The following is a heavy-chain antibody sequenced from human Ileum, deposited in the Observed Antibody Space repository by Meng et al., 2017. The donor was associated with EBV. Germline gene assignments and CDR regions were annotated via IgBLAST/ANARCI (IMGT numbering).Heavy chain of an antibody. V-gene: IGHV4-4*02. D-gene: IGHD6-19*01. CDR3: ARVGQWLPIDY. J-gene: IGHJ4*02. Sequence: VEWQEAGPGLVKPSGTLSLTWAVSGGSISSGNWGSWVRQPPGKGLEWIGEIYHSGSTNYNPFLKSRVTISVDKSKNQFSLNLSSVTAADTAVYYCARVGQWLPIDYWGQGTLVTVSS. CDR1: GGSISSGNW. CDR2: IYHSGST.